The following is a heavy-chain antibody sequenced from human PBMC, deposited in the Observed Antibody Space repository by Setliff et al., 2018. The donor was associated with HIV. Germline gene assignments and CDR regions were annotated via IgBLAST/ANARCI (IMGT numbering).Heavy chain of an antibody. Sequence: ASVKVSCKASGGTFSSYTINWVRQAPGQGLEWMGWINPNSGGTNYAQKFQGRVTMTRDTSISTAYMELSGLTSDDSAVYYCARYLVVVPVAVGGLDVWGQGTTVTVSS. J-gene: IGHJ6*02. D-gene: IGHD2-2*01. CDR1: GGTFSSYT. CDR2: INPNSGGT. V-gene: IGHV1-2*02. CDR3: ARYLVVVPVAVGGLDV.